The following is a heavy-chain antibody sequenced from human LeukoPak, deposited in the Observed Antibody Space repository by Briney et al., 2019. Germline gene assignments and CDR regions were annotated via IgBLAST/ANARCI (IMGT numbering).Heavy chain of an antibody. CDR2: IHYSGST. Sequence: PSETLSLTCTVSGGSITSSSYWGWIRPPPGKGLEWIGFIHYSGSTNYNPSLKSRVTISVDTSKNQFSLKLTSVTAADTAVYYCARFEGHSSIDPWGQGTLVTVSS. CDR1: GGSITSSSY. CDR3: ARFEGHSSIDP. V-gene: IGHV4-61*05. J-gene: IGHJ5*02. D-gene: IGHD6-13*01.